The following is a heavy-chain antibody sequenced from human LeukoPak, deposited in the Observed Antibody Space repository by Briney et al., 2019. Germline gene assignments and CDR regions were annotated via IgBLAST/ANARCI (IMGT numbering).Heavy chain of an antibody. V-gene: IGHV4-31*03. D-gene: IGHD3-3*01. CDR1: GGSISSGGYY. CDR2: IYYSGST. CDR3: AGGEGEWLFPFDY. Sequence: SETLSLTCTVSGGSISSGGYYWSWIRQHPGKGLEWIGYIYYSGSTYYNPSLKSRVTISVDTSKNQFSLKLSSVTAADTAVYYCAGGEGEWLFPFDYWGQGTLVTVSS. J-gene: IGHJ4*02.